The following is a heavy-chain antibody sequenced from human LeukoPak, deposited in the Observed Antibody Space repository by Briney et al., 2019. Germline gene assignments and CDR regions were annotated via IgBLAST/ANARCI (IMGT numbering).Heavy chain of an antibody. J-gene: IGHJ5*02. CDR1: GFTFSSYW. V-gene: IGHV3-74*01. Sequence: GGSLRLSCAASGFTFSSYWMEWVRQAPGKGLVWVSRINSDGSNTTYADSVKGRFTISRDNGKNTPYLQMNSLRAEDTAVYYCARGVYGPLFDPWGQGTLVTVSS. CDR2: INSDGSNT. CDR3: ARGVYGPLFDP. D-gene: IGHD2-8*01.